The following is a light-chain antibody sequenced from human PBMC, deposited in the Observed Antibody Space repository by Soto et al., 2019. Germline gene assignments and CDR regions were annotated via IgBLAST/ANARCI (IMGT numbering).Light chain of an antibody. J-gene: IGKJ1*01. V-gene: IGKV1-5*03. CDR2: TAS. CDR3: QQYNSYPWT. Sequence: DIQMTQSPSTLSASIGDRVTITCRASQTISNWLAWYQQKPGNAPKLLISTASTLESGVPSRFSGSGSGTDFTLTISSLQPDDFATYYCQQYNSYPWTFGQGTKVEIK. CDR1: QTISNW.